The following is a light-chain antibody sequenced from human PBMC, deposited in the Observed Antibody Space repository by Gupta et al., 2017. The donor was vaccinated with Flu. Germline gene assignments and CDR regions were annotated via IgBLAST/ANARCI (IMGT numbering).Light chain of an antibody. CDR1: QSVSSN. CDR3: QQYNNWPPIT. J-gene: IGKJ5*01. Sequence: EIVITQSATTLSLSPGERATISCRARQSVSSNLDWYQQKPGQAPRLLIYGASTRATGIPARCSGSGCGTEFTLTISSLQSEDFAVYYCQQYNNWPPITFGQGTRLEIK. CDR2: GAS. V-gene: IGKV3-15*01.